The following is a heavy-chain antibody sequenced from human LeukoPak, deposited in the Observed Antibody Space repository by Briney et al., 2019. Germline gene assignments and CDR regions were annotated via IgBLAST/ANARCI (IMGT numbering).Heavy chain of an antibody. CDR1: GGTFSSYA. D-gene: IGHD2-15*01. Sequence: SSVKVSCKASGGTFSSYAISWVRQAPGQGLEWMGWINPNSGDTNYAQKFQDRVTMTRDTSISTAYMELSRLSSDDTAVYYCALPPCSGGNCYFDYWGQGTLVTVSS. CDR3: ALPPCSGGNCYFDY. V-gene: IGHV1-2*02. J-gene: IGHJ4*02. CDR2: INPNSGDT.